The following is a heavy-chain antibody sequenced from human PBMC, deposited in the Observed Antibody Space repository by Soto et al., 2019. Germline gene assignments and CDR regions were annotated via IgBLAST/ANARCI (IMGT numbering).Heavy chain of an antibody. CDR2: INHSGST. V-gene: IGHV4-34*01. CDR3: ARGPTVTTGGVDY. CDR1: GVSFSGYY. J-gene: IGHJ4*02. D-gene: IGHD4-17*01. Sequence: QVQLQQWGAGLLKPSETLSLTCAVYGVSFSGYYWSWIRQPPGKGLEWIGEINHSGSTNYNPSLKSRVTISVDTSKNQFSLKLSSVTAGDTAVYYCARGPTVTTGGVDYWGQGTLVTVS.